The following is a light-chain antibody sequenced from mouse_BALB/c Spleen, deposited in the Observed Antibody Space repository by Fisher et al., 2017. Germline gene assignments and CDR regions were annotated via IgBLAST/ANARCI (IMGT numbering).Light chain of an antibody. CDR2: STS. V-gene: IGKV4-80*01. Sequence: IVITQTTAIMSASPGEKVTMTCSASSSVSSSYLHWYQQKSGTSPKLLIYSTSNLASGVPSRFSGSGSGTFYSLTISSVEAEDAADYYCHQWSSYRTFGGGTKLEIK. J-gene: IGKJ1*01. CDR1: SSVSS. CDR3: HQWSSYRT.